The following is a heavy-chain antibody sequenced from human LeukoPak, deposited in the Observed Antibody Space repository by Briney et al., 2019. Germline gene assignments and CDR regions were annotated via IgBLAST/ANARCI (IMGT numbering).Heavy chain of an antibody. D-gene: IGHD4/OR15-4a*01. CDR3: ARSRDGAKGPFDY. J-gene: IGHJ4*02. CDR1: GGTISSYY. CDR2: IYYSGST. V-gene: IGHV4-59*01. Sequence: PSETLSLTCTVSGGTISSYYWSWIRQPPGKGLEWIGYIYYSGSTNYNPSLKSRVTISVDTYKNQFSLKLSSVTAADTAVYYCARSRDGAKGPFDYWGQGTLVTVSS.